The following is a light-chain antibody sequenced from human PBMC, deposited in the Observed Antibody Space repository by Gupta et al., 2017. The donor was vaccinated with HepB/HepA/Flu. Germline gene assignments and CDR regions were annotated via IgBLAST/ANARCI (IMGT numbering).Light chain of an antibody. Sequence: SYELTQPHSVSVSPGQTARISCSGDALPKQYAYWYQQKPGQAPVLLISKDTERPSGIPERFSASTSGTTVTLTISGVQAEDEADYYCQSADSSGTLWVFGGGTKLTV. CDR2: KDT. J-gene: IGLJ3*02. V-gene: IGLV3-25*03. CDR3: QSADSSGTLWV. CDR1: ALPKQY.